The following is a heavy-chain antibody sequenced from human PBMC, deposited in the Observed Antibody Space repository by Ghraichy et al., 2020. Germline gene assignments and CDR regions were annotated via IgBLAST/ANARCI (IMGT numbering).Heavy chain of an antibody. CDR1: GFTFSHAW. CDR3: TTLTIEVLTRRDY. Sequence: GGSLRLSCAASGFTFSHAWMNWVRQAPGKGLEWVGRIKSKTDGGTTDYATPVKGRFTISRDDSENTLNLQMDSLKTEDTAVYYCTTLTIEVLTRRDYWGQGTLVTVSS. V-gene: IGHV3-15*07. J-gene: IGHJ4*02. CDR2: IKSKTDGGTT. D-gene: IGHD3-16*01.